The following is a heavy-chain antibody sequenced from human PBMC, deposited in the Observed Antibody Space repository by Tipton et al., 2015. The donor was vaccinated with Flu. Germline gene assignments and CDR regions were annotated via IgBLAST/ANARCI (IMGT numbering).Heavy chain of an antibody. D-gene: IGHD5-12*01. CDR3: ARGATRRPFSGYDYTGY. J-gene: IGHJ4*02. CDR1: GASIDNYY. V-gene: IGHV4-31*03. CDR2: IYDSGIT. Sequence: TLSLTCTVSGASIDNYYWSWIRQHPGKGLEWIGYIYDSGITYYNPSLSSRVVISIDTSKNQFYLRLSSVTAADTAVYYCARGATRRPFSGYDYTGYWGQGTLVTVSS.